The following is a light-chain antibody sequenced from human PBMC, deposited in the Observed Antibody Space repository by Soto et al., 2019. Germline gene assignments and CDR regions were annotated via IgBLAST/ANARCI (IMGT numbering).Light chain of an antibody. Sequence: QLVLTQPRSVSGSPGQSVTISCTGTSSDVGGYNYVSWYQQHPGKAPKLMIYDVSKRPSGVPDRFSGSKSGNTASLTISGLQAEDEADYYCCSYAGSRVFGGGTKVTVL. CDR2: DVS. CDR1: SSDVGGYNY. V-gene: IGLV2-11*01. CDR3: CSYAGSRV. J-gene: IGLJ3*02.